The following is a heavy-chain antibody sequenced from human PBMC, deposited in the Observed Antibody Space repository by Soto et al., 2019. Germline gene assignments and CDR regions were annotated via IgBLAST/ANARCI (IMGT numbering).Heavy chain of an antibody. CDR2: IIPIFGTA. CDR1: GGTFSSYA. D-gene: IGHD2-21*02. V-gene: IGHV1-69*01. CDR3: ARDSDGAYCGGDCYSLDY. J-gene: IGHJ4*02. Sequence: QVQLVQSGAEVKKPRSSVKVSCKASGGTFSSYAISWVRQAPGQGLEWMGGIIPIFGTANYAQKFQGRVTITADESTSTAYMELSSLRSEDTAVYYCARDSDGAYCGGDCYSLDYWGQGTLVTVSS.